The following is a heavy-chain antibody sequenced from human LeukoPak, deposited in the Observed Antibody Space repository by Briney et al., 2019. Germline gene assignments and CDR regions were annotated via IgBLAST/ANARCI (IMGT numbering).Heavy chain of an antibody. V-gene: IGHV3-33*01. CDR2: IWYDGSNK. Sequence: GRSLRLSCAASGFTFSSYGMPWVRQAPGKGLEWVAVIWYDGSNKYYADSVKGRFTTSRDNSKNTLYLQMNSLRAEDTAVYYCAAVTTYYYYGMDVWGQGTTVTVSS. CDR3: AAVTTYYYYGMDV. CDR1: GFTFSSYG. D-gene: IGHD4-17*01. J-gene: IGHJ6*02.